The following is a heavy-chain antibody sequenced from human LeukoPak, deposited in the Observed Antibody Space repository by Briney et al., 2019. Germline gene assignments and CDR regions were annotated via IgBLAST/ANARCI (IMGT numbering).Heavy chain of an antibody. V-gene: IGHV4-4*02. CDR2: VYHSGST. Sequence: SGTLSLTCAVSGGSISSSNWWSWVRQPPGKGLEWIGEVYHSGSTNYNPSLKSRVTMSVDKSKNQFSLKLSSVTAADTAVYFCARNGGHNQEHWGQGTLVTVSS. CDR3: ARNGGHNQEH. CDR1: GGSISSSNW. J-gene: IGHJ4*02. D-gene: IGHD1-1*01.